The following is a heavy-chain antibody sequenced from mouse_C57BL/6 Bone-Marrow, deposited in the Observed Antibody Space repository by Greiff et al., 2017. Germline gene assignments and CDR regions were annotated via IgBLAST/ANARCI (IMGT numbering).Heavy chain of an antibody. CDR1: GFNIKDYY. CDR3: ARRYCGNYAWFAY. Sequence: VQLKESGAELVKPGASVKLSCTASGFNIKDYYMHWVKQRTEQGLEWIGRIDPVDGETKYAPKFQGKATITADTSSNPAYLQLSSLTSEDTAVDYCARRYCGNYAWFAYWGQGTLVTISA. V-gene: IGHV14-2*01. D-gene: IGHD2-1*01. J-gene: IGHJ3*01. CDR2: IDPVDGET.